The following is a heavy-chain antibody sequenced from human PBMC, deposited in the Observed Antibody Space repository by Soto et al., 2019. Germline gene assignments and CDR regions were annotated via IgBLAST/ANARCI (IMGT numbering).Heavy chain of an antibody. CDR3: ARIPYSDTDPCP. CDR1: GFAFSTKW. J-gene: IGHJ5*02. Sequence: EVQLVESGGGLVQPGGSLRLSCAASGFAFSTKWMHWVRQGPGKGLVWVSRINIDGTTTNYADSVKGRFTISRNNPKTMLYLQMDSLRAEDTAVYYCARIPYSDTDPCPWGQGTLVTVSS. CDR2: INIDGTTT. D-gene: IGHD1-26*01. V-gene: IGHV3-74*01.